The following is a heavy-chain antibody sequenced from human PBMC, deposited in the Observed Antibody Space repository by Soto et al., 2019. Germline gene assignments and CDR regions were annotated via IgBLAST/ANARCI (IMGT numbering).Heavy chain of an antibody. Sequence: TVSGGSIGGSNYFWGWIRQSPGTGLEWLGTIYSSGSTYYSPSLKSRITMSLDTSKNQFSLNLGSVTAADTAVYYCTRRRFGVRGVSPMDVWGPGNMVTVFS. J-gene: IGHJ6*02. CDR3: TRRRFGVRGVSPMDV. D-gene: IGHD3-10*01. CDR2: IYSSGST. CDR1: GGSIGGSNYF. V-gene: IGHV4-39*01.